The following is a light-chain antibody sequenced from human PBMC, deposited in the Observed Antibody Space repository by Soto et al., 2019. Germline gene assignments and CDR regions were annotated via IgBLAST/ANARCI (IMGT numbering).Light chain of an antibody. V-gene: IGLV1-44*01. CDR1: VSNIGSNT. CDR2: SND. CDR3: AAWDDSLNAYV. Sequence: QSVLTQPPSASGPPGQRVTISCSGSVSNIGSNTVNWYQHLPGTAPRFLIYSNDQRPSGVPDRVSGSKSGTSASLAISGLQSEDEADYYCAAWDDSLNAYVFXTGTKGTVL. J-gene: IGLJ1*01.